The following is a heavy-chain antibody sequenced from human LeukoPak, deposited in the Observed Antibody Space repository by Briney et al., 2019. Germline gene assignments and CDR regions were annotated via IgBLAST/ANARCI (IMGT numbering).Heavy chain of an antibody. CDR2: IRYDGSNK. D-gene: IGHD3-3*01. J-gene: IGHJ6*03. Sequence: GGSLRLSCAASGFTFSSYGMHWVRQAPGKGLEWVAFIRYDGSNKYYADSVKGRFTISRDNSKNTLYLQMNSLRAEDTAVYYCAKDLQADFWSGYSVSWGYYMDVWGKGTTVTVSS. CDR1: GFTFSSYG. CDR3: AKDLQADFWSGYSVSWGYYMDV. V-gene: IGHV3-30*02.